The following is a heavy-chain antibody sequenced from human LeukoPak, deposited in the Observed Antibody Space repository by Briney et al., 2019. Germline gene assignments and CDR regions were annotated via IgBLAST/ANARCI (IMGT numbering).Heavy chain of an antibody. D-gene: IGHD5-18*01. CDR2: ISGSGGST. J-gene: IGHJ4*02. CDR3: AKDRYSYGYFSFDY. CDR1: GFTFSSYA. Sequence: PGGSLRLSCAASGFTFSSYAMSWVRQASGKGLEWVSAISGSGGSTYYADSVKGRFTISRDKSKNTLYLQMNSLRVEDTAVYYCAKDRYSYGYFSFDYWGQGTLVSVSS. V-gene: IGHV3-23*01.